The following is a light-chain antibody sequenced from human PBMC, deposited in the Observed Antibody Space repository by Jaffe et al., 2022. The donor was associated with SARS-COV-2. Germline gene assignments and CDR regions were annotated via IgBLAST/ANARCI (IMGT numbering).Light chain of an antibody. V-gene: IGKV1-33*01. CDR3: QQYDNLPLT. J-gene: IGKJ4*01. Sequence: DIQMTQSPSSLSASVGDRVTITCQASQDISNYLNWYQQKPGKAPKLLIYDASNLEAGVPSRFSGSGSGTDFTFTISSLQAEDTATYYCQQYDNLPLTFGGGTKVEIK. CDR2: DAS. CDR1: QDISNY.